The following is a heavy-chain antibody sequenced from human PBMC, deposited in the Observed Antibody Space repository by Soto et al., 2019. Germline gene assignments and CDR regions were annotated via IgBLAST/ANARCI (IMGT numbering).Heavy chain of an antibody. J-gene: IGHJ6*02. Sequence: SETLCLTCSVSGGSISSVGHYWTWIRQQPGKGLEWIGYIYYSGSTDYNPSLKSRVTISVDRSKNQFSLNLSSVTAADTAIYYCARESGGYDSSTRYGLDVWGQGTTVTVSS. D-gene: IGHD6-25*01. CDR2: IYYSGST. V-gene: IGHV4-31*03. CDR1: GGSISSVGHY. CDR3: ARESGGYDSSTRYGLDV.